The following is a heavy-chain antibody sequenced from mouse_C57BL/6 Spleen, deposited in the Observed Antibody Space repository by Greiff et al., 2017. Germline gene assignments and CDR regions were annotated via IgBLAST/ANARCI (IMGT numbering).Heavy chain of an antibody. CDR2: ISDGGSYT. CDR3: ARETTVVANLYWYFDV. Sequence: EVKLVESGGGLVKPGGSLKLSCAASGFTFSSYAMSWVRQTPEKRLEWVATISDGGSYTYYPDNVKGRFTISRDNAKNNLYLQMSHLKSEDTAMYYWARETTVVANLYWYFDVWGTGTTVTVSS. V-gene: IGHV5-4*03. D-gene: IGHD1-1*01. J-gene: IGHJ1*03. CDR1: GFTFSSYA.